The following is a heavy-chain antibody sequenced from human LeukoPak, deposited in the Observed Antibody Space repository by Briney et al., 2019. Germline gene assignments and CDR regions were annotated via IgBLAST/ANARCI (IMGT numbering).Heavy chain of an antibody. D-gene: IGHD2-2*01. CDR2: IIPIFGTA. CDR1: GGTFSSYA. CDR3: ARGGRRDCSSTSCYSGAFGI. V-gene: IGHV1-69*05. Sequence: SSVKVSCKASGGTFSSYAISWVRQAPGQGLEWMGGIIPIFGTANYAQKFQGRVTITTDESTSTAYMELSSLRSEDTAVYYCARGGRRDCSSTSCYSGAFGIWGQGTMVTVSS. J-gene: IGHJ3*02.